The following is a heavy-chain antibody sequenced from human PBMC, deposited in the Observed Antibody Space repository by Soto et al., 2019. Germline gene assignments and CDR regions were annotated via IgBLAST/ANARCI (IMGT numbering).Heavy chain of an antibody. D-gene: IGHD3-10*01. CDR2: INVYNGNT. J-gene: IGHJ5*02. CDR3: ARGVGSGIYYNQYNWFDP. Sequence: ASVKVSCKASGYTFTTYGISWVRQAPGQGLKWMGWINVYNGNTKYAQKLQGRVTMTTDTSTSTAYMELRSLISDDTAVYYCARGVGSGIYYNQYNWFDPWGQGTLVTVSS. V-gene: IGHV1-18*01. CDR1: GYTFTTYG.